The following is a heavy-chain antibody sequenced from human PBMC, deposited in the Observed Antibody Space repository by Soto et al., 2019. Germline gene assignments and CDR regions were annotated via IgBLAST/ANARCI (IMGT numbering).Heavy chain of an antibody. CDR1: GGTFSSYA. CDR2: IIPIFGTA. D-gene: IGHD2-21*02. J-gene: IGHJ6*02. V-gene: IGHV1-69*13. CDR3: ARSYCGGDCYSPYYYYYYGTDV. Sequence: SVKVSCKASGGTFSSYAISWVRQAPGQGLEWMGGIIPIFGTANYAQKFQGRVTITADESTSTAYMELSSLRSEDTAVYYCARSYCGGDCYSPYYYYYYGTDVWGQGTTVTVSS.